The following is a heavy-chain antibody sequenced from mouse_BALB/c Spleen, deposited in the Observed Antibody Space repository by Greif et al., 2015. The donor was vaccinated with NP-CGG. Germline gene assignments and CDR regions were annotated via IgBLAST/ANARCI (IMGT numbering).Heavy chain of an antibody. J-gene: IGHJ4*01. CDR3: ATDGYYDYYAMDY. CDR2: INPGSGGT. CDR1: GYAFTNYL. V-gene: IGHV1-54*01. D-gene: IGHD2-3*01. Sequence: VQLQQSGAELVRPGTSVKVSCKASGYAFTNYLIEWVKQRPGQGLEWIGVINPGSGGTNYNEKFKGKATLTADKSSSTAYMQLSSLTSDDSAVYFCATDGYYDYYAMDYWGQGTSVTVSS.